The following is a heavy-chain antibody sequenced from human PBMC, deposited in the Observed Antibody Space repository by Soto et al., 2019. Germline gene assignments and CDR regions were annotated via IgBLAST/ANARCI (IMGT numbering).Heavy chain of an antibody. J-gene: IGHJ4*02. V-gene: IGHV3-21*01. CDR3: ARARGNDWYSDY. CDR2: ITHSGTYV. D-gene: IGHD5-12*01. CDR1: GFTFSEYS. Sequence: PGGSLTLSCTASGFTFSEYSMSWVRQAPGKGLEWVSSITHSGTYVYYADSVKGRFTISRDSASNSLFLQMTSLRAEDTAVYHCARARGNDWYSDYWGQGTLVTV.